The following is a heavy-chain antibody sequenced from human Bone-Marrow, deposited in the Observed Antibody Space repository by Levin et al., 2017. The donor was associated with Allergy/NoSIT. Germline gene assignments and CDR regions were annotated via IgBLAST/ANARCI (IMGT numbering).Heavy chain of an antibody. CDR2: LSASGVTT. CDR1: GFTFSSVV. CDR3: AKISWTQVRFFQY. Sequence: GGSLRLSCATSGFTFSSVVMTWVRQAPGKGLEWVSGLSASGVTTYYADSVKGRFTISRDNPKNTVYLQMSRLTAEDTAVYYCAKISWTQVRFFQYWGQGILVTVSS. V-gene: IGHV3-23*01. J-gene: IGHJ4*02. D-gene: IGHD5-18*01.